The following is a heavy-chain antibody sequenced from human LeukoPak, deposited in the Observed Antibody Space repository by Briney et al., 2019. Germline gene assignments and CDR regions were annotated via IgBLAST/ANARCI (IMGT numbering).Heavy chain of an antibody. D-gene: IGHD3-3*01. CDR1: GGSISSYY. Sequence: SETLSLTCTVSGGSISSYYWSWLRQPPGKGLEWIGYIYYSGSTNYNPSLKSRVTISVDTSKNQFSLKLSSVTAADTAVYYCARARFGPLFDPWGQGTLVTVSS. V-gene: IGHV4-59*01. J-gene: IGHJ5*02. CDR3: ARARFGPLFDP. CDR2: IYYSGST.